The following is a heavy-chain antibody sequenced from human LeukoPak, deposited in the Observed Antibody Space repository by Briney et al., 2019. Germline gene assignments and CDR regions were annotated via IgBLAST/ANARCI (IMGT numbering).Heavy chain of an antibody. CDR2: IYYSGST. Sequence: PSETLSLTCTVSGGSISSYYWSWIRQPPGKGLEWIGYIYYSGSTNYNPSLKSRVTISVDASKNQFSLKLSSVTAADTAVYYCARGPFLNYGDYAFDYWGQGTLVTVSS. D-gene: IGHD4-17*01. CDR1: GGSISSYY. V-gene: IGHV4-59*12. J-gene: IGHJ4*02. CDR3: ARGPFLNYGDYAFDY.